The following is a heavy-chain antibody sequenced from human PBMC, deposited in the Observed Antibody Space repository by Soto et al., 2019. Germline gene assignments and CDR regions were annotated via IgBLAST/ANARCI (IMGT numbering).Heavy chain of an antibody. D-gene: IGHD6-13*01. J-gene: IGHJ4*02. CDR3: AKVSLRQQLATYFDY. CDR1: GYTFTSYG. V-gene: IGHV1-18*04. Sequence: QVQLVQSGAEVKKPGASVKVSCKASGYTFTSYGISWVRQTPGQGLEWMGWISAYNGNTNYAQKLQGRVTMTTDTSTSTAYMELRSLRSDDTAVYYCAKVSLRQQLATYFDYWGQGTLVTVSS. CDR2: ISAYNGNT.